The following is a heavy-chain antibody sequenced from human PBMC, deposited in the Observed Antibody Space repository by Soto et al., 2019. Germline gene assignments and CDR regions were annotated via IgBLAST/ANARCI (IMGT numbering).Heavy chain of an antibody. CDR3: ARRETQGPIDY. V-gene: IGHV4-28*01. CDR1: GYSISSSNW. CDR2: IYYSGTT. Sequence: QVQLQESGPGLVKPSDTLSLTCAVSGYSISSSNWWGWIRQPPGKGLEWIGYIYYSGTTYYNPSLNRRVTMSVDTSQNQFSLKLTSVTAVDTAVYYCARRETQGPIDYWGQGTLVTVSS. J-gene: IGHJ4*02. D-gene: IGHD1-26*01.